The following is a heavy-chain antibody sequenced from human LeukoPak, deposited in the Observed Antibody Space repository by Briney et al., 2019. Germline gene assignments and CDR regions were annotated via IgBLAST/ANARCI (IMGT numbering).Heavy chain of an antibody. CDR1: GGTFSSYA. J-gene: IGHJ3*02. V-gene: IGHV1-69*06. CDR2: IIPIFGTA. D-gene: IGHD1-26*01. CDR3: ARSGSGSYYGAFDI. Sequence: SVKVSCKASGGTFSSYAISWVRQAPGQGLEWMGGIIPIFGTANYAQKFQGRVTITADKSTSTAYMELSSLRSEDTAVYYCARSGSGSYYGAFDIWGQGTMVTVSS.